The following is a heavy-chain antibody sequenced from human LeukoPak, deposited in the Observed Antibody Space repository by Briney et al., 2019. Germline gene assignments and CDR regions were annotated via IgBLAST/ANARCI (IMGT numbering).Heavy chain of an antibody. CDR3: ARIRGCSSSWSYFDY. J-gene: IGHJ4*02. CDR1: GFSLSTRGMR. Sequence: SGPALVKPPQTLTLTCTFSGFSLSTRGMRVSWIRQPPGKALEWLSRIDWDDDKFYSTSLKTRLTISKDTSKNQVVLTMTNMDPVDTATYYCARIRGCSSSWSYFDYWGQGTLVTVSS. V-gene: IGHV2-70*04. D-gene: IGHD6-13*01. CDR2: IDWDDDK.